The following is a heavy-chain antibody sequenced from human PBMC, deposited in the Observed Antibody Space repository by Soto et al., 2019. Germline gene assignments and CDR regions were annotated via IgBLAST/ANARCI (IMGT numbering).Heavy chain of an antibody. Sequence: ASVKVSCKASGYTFTSYDINWVRQATGQGLEWMGWMNPNSGNTGYAQKFQGRVTMTRNTSTSTVYMELSSLRSEDTAVYYCAKDSRIRWPHDWGQGTLVTVSS. CDR2: MNPNSGNT. CDR3: AKDSRIRWPHD. D-gene: IGHD2-15*01. J-gene: IGHJ4*02. V-gene: IGHV1-8*01. CDR1: GYTFTSYD.